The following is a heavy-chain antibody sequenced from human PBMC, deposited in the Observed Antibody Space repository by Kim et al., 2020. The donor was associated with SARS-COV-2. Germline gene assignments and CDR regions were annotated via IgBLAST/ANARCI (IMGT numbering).Heavy chain of an antibody. CDR3: ARGYTSGWYDS. J-gene: IGHJ5*01. Sequence: TKYSQKLQGGVTITRDTSASTAYMELNSLRSEDTAVYYCARGYTSGWYDSWGQGTLVTVSS. CDR2: T. D-gene: IGHD6-19*01. V-gene: IGHV1-3*01.